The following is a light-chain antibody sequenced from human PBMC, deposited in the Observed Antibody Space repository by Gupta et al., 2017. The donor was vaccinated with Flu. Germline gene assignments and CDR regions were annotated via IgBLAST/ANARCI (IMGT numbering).Light chain of an antibody. CDR1: QNLGSRY. CDR3: HHYGEPLGT. V-gene: IGKV3-20*01. CDR2: GAS. J-gene: IGKJ1*01. Sequence: LSLSPGVRATLSFAASQNLGSRYWTVAWYHPEPGQAPRLPNHGASDRANGIPVRFSGSESGTEFTLTISRLEPEAFAVYFCHHYGEPLGTFGQGTKVEI.